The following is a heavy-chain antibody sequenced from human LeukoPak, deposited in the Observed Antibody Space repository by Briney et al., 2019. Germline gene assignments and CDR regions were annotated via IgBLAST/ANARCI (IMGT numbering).Heavy chain of an antibody. V-gene: IGHV3-48*01. J-gene: IGHJ4*02. CDR1: GFTFSGYT. CDR2: ISSSSSTI. CDR3: ARVRGSYASDY. Sequence: GGSLRLSCAASGFTFSGYTMNWVRQAPGKGLEWLSYISSSSSTIYYADSVKGRITISRDNAKNSLYLQMNSLRAEDTALYYCARVRGSYASDYWGQGTLVTVSS. D-gene: IGHD3-16*01.